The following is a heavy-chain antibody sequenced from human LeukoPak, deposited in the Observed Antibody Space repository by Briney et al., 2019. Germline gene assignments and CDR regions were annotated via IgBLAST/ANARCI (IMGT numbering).Heavy chain of an antibody. V-gene: IGHV7-4-1*02. J-gene: IGHJ4*02. CDR1: GYIFTSYV. Sequence: GASVKVSCKASGYIFTSYVLHWVRQAPGQGLEWMGWINTNTGNPTYAQGFTGRFVFSLDTSVSTAYLQISSLKADDTAIYYCARGDNETHGYQTRWGQGTLVTVSS. CDR2: INTNTGNP. CDR3: ARGDNETHGYQTR. D-gene: IGHD3-22*01.